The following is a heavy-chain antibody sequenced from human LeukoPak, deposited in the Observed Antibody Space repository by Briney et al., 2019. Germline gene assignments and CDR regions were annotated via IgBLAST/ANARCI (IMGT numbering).Heavy chain of an antibody. CDR2: IYYSGTT. V-gene: IGHV4-39*01. D-gene: IGHD2-15*01. CDR1: GGSISSSTYY. Sequence: SETLSLTCTVSGGSISSSTYYWGWIRQPPGKGLEWIGTIYYSGTTNYNPSLKSRVTISVDTSKNQLSLKLSSVTAADTAVYYCASRYCRGGNCGSGLIGINAFDIWGQGTMVTVSS. J-gene: IGHJ3*02. CDR3: ASRYCRGGNCGSGLIGINAFDI.